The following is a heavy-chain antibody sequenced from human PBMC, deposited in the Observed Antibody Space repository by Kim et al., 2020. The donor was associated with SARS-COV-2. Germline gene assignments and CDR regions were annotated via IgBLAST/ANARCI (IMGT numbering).Heavy chain of an antibody. Sequence: ASVKVSCKASGYTFTSYYMHWVRQAPGQGLEWMGIINPSGGSTSYAQKFQGRVTMTRDTSTSTVYMELSSLRSEDTAVYYCARPQYVYYDSTEGGFDPWGQGTLVTVSS. J-gene: IGHJ5*02. CDR3: ARPQYVYYDSTEGGFDP. D-gene: IGHD3-22*01. CDR2: INPSGGST. V-gene: IGHV1-46*01. CDR1: GYTFTSYY.